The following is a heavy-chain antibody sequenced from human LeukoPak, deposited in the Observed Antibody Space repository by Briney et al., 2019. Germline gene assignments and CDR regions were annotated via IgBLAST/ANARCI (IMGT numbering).Heavy chain of an antibody. CDR2: ISDDGSSK. Sequence: TGGSLRLSCVVSGFTSRSYVMHWVRQARDKGLEWVAVISDDGSSKDYSDSVRGRVTISRDNSKNTVYLEMNSLRAEDTAVYYCAREWELRLFDYWGQGTLVTVSS. D-gene: IGHD1-26*01. V-gene: IGHV3-30-3*01. CDR1: GFTSRSYV. CDR3: AREWELRLFDY. J-gene: IGHJ4*02.